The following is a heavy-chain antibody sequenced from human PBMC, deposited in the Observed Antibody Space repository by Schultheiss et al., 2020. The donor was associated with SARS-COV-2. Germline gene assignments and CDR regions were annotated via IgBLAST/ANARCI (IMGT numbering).Heavy chain of an antibody. CDR1: GDSISSGGFY. J-gene: IGHJ4*02. CDR2: IYYSGST. D-gene: IGHD2-21*01. Sequence: SETLSLTCTVSGDSISSGGFYWSWIRQPPGKGLEWIGYIYYSGSTNYNPSLKSRVTISVDTSKNQFSLKLSSVTAADTAVYYCARACEPGGGDCYSGFDYWGQGTLVTVSS. CDR3: ARACEPGGGDCYSGFDY. V-gene: IGHV4-61*08.